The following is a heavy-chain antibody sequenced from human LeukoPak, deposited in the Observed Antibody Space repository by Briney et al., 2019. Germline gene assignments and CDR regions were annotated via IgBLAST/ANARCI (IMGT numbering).Heavy chain of an antibody. V-gene: IGHV1-2*02. CDR3: AGRRYCTNGVCSDFDY. Sequence: RASVKVSCMASGYTFTGYYMHWVRQAPGQGLEGMGWINPNSGGTNYAQKFQGRVTMTRDTSISTAYMELSRLRSDDTAVYYCAGRRYCTNGVCSDFDYWGQGTLVTVSS. CDR2: INPNSGGT. D-gene: IGHD2-8*01. CDR1: GYTFTGYY. J-gene: IGHJ4*02.